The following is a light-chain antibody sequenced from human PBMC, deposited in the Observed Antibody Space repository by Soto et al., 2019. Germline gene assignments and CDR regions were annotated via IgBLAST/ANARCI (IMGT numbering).Light chain of an antibody. CDR3: QQYGTSPLT. CDR1: QSVSGSY. J-gene: IGKJ4*01. V-gene: IGKV3-20*01. Sequence: EIVLTQSPGTLSLSPGERATLSCRASQSVSGSYLAWYQQKPGQAPRLLIYGASSRATGIPDRFSGSGSGTDFTLTISRLEPEDSAVYYCQQYGTSPLTFGGGTKVDIK. CDR2: GAS.